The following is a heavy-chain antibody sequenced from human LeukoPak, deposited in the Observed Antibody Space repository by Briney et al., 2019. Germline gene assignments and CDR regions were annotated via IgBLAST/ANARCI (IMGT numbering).Heavy chain of an antibody. J-gene: IGHJ4*02. V-gene: IGHV3-30*18. CDR3: AKEVFSGSGT. D-gene: IGHD1/OR15-1a*01. CDR1: GFSFSTYG. CDR2: ISYDGSNK. Sequence: GGSLRLSCAASGFSFSTYGMHWVRQAPGKGLEWVAVISYDGSNKYYADSVKGRFTISRDNSENTLYLQMNSLRSEDTAVYYCAKEVFSGSGTWGQGTLVTVSS.